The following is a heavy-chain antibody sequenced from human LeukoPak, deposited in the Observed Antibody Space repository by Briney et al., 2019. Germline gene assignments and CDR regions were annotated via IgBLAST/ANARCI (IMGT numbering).Heavy chain of an antibody. CDR3: AKDIFTMVRGVVDY. V-gene: IGHV3-9*01. CDR2: ISWNSGSI. D-gene: IGHD3-10*01. Sequence: GGSLRLSCAASGFTFSNYGMHWVRQAPGKGLEWVSGISWNSGSIGYADSVKGRFTISRDNAKNSLYLQMNSLRAEDTALYYCAKDIFTMVRGVVDYWGRGTLVTVSS. CDR1: GFTFSNYG. J-gene: IGHJ4*02.